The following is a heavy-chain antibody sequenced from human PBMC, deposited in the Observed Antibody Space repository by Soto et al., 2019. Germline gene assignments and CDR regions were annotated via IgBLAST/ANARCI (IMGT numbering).Heavy chain of an antibody. Sequence: EVQLVESGGGLVKPGGSLRLACAAAGFTFSSYSMNWVRQAPGKGLEWVSSISSSSSYIYYADSVKGRFTISRDNAKNSLYLQMNSLRAEDTAVYYCAREPRSGYGQDAFDICGQGTMVTVSS. CDR2: ISSSSSYI. V-gene: IGHV3-21*01. J-gene: IGHJ3*02. CDR3: AREPRSGYGQDAFDI. CDR1: GFTFSSYS. D-gene: IGHD3-22*01.